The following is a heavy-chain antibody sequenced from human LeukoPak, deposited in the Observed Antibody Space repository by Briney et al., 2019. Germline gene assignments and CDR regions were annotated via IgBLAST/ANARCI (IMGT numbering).Heavy chain of an antibody. CDR1: GGSVSSSNW. CDR3: ARQITMVRGVINWFDP. Sequence: PSETLSLTCAVSGGSVSSSNWWSWVRQPPGKGLEWIGVIYHSGSTNYNPSLKSRVTISVDKSKNQFSLKLSSVTAADTAVYYCARQITMVRGVINWFDPWGQGTLVTVSS. CDR2: IYHSGST. V-gene: IGHV4-4*02. J-gene: IGHJ5*02. D-gene: IGHD3-10*01.